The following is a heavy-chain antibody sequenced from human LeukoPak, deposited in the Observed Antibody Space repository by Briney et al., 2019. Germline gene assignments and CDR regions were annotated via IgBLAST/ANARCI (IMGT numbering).Heavy chain of an antibody. CDR3: ASPHPNYYGSGTYYRPAFDI. Sequence: ASVKVSCKASGGIFINYVISWVRQAPGQGLEWMGGIIPIFGTPNYAQRFQGRVTLTADESTRTAYMELSSLRSEDTAVYYCASPHPNYYGSGTYYRPAFDIWGQGTMVTVSS. V-gene: IGHV1-69*13. CDR1: GGIFINYV. CDR2: IIPIFGTP. J-gene: IGHJ3*02. D-gene: IGHD3-10*01.